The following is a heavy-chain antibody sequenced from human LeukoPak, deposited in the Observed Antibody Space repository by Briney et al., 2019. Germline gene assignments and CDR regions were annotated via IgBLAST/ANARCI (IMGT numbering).Heavy chain of an antibody. D-gene: IGHD3-16*01. Sequence: SETLSLTCTVSGVSISSGDYYWSWLRQPAGKGLEWIGRIYTSGSTDYNPSLKSRVTMSIDTSKNQFSLKLSSVTAADTAVYYCARRGEGDAFDIWGQGTMVTVSS. CDR2: IYTSGST. J-gene: IGHJ3*02. CDR3: ARRGEGDAFDI. V-gene: IGHV4-61*02. CDR1: GVSISSGDYY.